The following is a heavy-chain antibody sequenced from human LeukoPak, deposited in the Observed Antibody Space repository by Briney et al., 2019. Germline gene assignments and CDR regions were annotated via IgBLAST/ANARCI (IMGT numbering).Heavy chain of an antibody. CDR2: ITPIFRTP. D-gene: IGHD2-21*02. J-gene: IGHJ4*02. Sequence: ASVKVSCKASGGTFSSTTINWVRQAPGQGLGWMGGITPIFRTPNYAQKFQGRVTITAVESMSTAYMELSSLRSEDTAVYYCARGWLAETTVVTPYNYWGQGTLVTVSS. CDR1: GGTFSSTT. CDR3: ARGWLAETTVVTPYNY. V-gene: IGHV1-69*13.